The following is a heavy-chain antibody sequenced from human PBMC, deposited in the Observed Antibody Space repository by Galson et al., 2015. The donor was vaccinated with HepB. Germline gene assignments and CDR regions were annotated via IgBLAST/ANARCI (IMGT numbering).Heavy chain of an antibody. D-gene: IGHD6-19*01. J-gene: IGHJ6*02. CDR1: GDSVSSNSAA. CDR2: TYYRSKWYN. Sequence: CAISGDSVSSNSAAWNWIRQSPSRGLEWLGRTYYRSKWYNDYAVSVKSRITINPDTSKNQFSLQLNSVTPEDTAVYYCARIAGAKSMVAGKKINYYYYGMDVWGQGTTVTVSS. CDR3: ARIAGAKSMVAGKKINYYYYGMDV. V-gene: IGHV6-1*01.